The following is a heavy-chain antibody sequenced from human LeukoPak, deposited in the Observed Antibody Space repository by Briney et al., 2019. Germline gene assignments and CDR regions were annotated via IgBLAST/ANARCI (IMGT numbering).Heavy chain of an antibody. D-gene: IGHD6-19*01. V-gene: IGHV3-74*01. J-gene: IGHJ5*02. CDR1: GLPFNSFW. CDR3: ARGSSSGWWDCFDP. CDR2: INSDGSSS. Sequence: GGSLRLSCVISGLPFNSFWMHWVRQAPGEGLVWVSRINSDGSSSAYADSVKGRFTISRDNSKNTLYLQMNSLRAEDTAVYYCARGSSSGWWDCFDPWGQGTLVTVSS.